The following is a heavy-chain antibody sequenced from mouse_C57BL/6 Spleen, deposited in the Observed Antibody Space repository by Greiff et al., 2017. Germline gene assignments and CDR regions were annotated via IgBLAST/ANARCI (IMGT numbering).Heavy chain of an antibody. CDR1: GYTFTDYY. CDR3: ARTFEAY. J-gene: IGHJ3*01. V-gene: IGHV1-26*01. CDR2: INPNNGGT. Sequence: VQLQQSGPELVKPGASVKISCKASGYTFTDYYMNWVKQSHGKSLEWIGDINPNNGGTSYNQKFKGKATLTVDKSSSTAYMELSSLTSEDSAVYYCARTFEAYWGQGTLVTVSA.